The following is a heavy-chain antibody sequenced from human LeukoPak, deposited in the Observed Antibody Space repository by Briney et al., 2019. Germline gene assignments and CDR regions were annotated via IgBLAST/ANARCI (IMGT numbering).Heavy chain of an antibody. CDR1: GFTFTSYA. Sequence: PGGSLRLSCAASGFTFTSYAMSWVRQAPGKGLEWVSAISGSGGGTNYADSVKGRFTISRDNSKNTLFLQMNSLRAEDTAVYYCAKPTLGDVIDAFDIWGQGTMVTVSS. D-gene: IGHD3-10*01. CDR2: ISGSGGGT. J-gene: IGHJ3*02. V-gene: IGHV3-23*01. CDR3: AKPTLGDVIDAFDI.